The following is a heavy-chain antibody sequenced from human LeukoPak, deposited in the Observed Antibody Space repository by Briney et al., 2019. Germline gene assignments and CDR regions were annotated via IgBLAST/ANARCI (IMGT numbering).Heavy chain of an antibody. V-gene: IGHV4-30-2*01. Sequence: PSQTLSLTCAVSGGSISSGGYSWSWIRQPPGKGLEWIGYIYHSGSTYYNPSLKSRVTISVDRSKNQFSLKLSSVTAADTAVYYCDRADSGYSYGFDYGGQGTLVTVSS. J-gene: IGHJ4*02. D-gene: IGHD5-18*01. CDR3: DRADSGYSYGFDY. CDR2: IYHSGST. CDR1: GGSISSGGYS.